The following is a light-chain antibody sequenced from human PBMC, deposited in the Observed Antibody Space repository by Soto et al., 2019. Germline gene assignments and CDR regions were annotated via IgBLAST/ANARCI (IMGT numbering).Light chain of an antibody. CDR3: MQGTYRRT. Sequence: DIVMTQSPLSLPVTLGQPASISCRSSQSLVHSDGNTYLNWFQQRPGQSPRRLIYRVSNRDSGVPDRFSGSGSATDSTLKISRVEAEDVGVYYCMQGTYRRTFGQGTKVEIK. V-gene: IGKV2-30*02. CDR2: RVS. J-gene: IGKJ1*01. CDR1: QSLVHSDGNTY.